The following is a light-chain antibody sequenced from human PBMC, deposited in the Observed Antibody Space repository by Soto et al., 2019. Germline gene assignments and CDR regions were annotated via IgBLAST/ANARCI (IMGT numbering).Light chain of an antibody. CDR3: QQYNNWPPIT. CDR2: GAS. Sequence: EIVFTQSPGTLALAPRERATRSCRASQSVSNTYLAWYQQKPGQTPRLLIYGASSRATGIPARFSGSGSGTEFTLTISRLQSEDFAVYYCQQYNNWPPITFGHGTRVEI. V-gene: IGKV3-20*01. J-gene: IGKJ5*01. CDR1: QSVSNTY.